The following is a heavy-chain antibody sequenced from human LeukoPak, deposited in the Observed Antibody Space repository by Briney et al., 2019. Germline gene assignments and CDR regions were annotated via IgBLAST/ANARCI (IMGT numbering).Heavy chain of an antibody. CDR2: ISSSGSTI. CDR3: ARVGYSSSSYKADAFDI. V-gene: IGHV3-48*03. CDR1: GFTFSSYE. Sequence: HPGGSLRLSCAASGFTFSSYEMNWVRQAPGKGLEWVSYISSSGSTIFYADSVKGRFTISRDNAKNSLYREWNSLRAEDTAVYYVARVGYSSSSYKADAFDIWGQGTMVTVSS. J-gene: IGHJ3*02. D-gene: IGHD6-13*01.